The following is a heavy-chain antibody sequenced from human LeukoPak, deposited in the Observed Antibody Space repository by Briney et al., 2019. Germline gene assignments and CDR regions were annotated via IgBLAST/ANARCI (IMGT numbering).Heavy chain of an antibody. Sequence: GGSLRLSCAASGFTFSSYAMSWVRQAPGKGLEWVSAISGSGGSTYYADSEKGRFTISRDNSKNTLYLQMNSLRAEDTAVYYCAKLSWIQLWSSFDYWGQGTLVTVSS. CDR1: GFTFSSYA. CDR3: AKLSWIQLWSSFDY. CDR2: ISGSGGST. J-gene: IGHJ4*02. V-gene: IGHV3-23*01. D-gene: IGHD5-18*01.